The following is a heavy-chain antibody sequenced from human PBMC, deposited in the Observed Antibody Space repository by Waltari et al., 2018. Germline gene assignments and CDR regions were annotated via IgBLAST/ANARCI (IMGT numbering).Heavy chain of an antibody. CDR2: IDWDDDT. CDR1: GFSLSTSGMR. V-gene: IGHV2-70*04. J-gene: IGHJ6*02. D-gene: IGHD4-17*01. CDR3: ARIIPDYGEGMDV. Sequence: QVTLKESGPALAKPTQTLTLTCTVSGFSLSTSGMRVNWIRQSPGKALEWLARIDWDDDTFYRRSLKTRLTISKDTSKNQVVLTMTNMDPADTATYYCARIIPDYGEGMDVWGQGTTVTVSS.